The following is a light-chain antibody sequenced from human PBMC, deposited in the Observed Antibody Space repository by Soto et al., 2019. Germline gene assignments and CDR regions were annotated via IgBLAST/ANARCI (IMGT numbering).Light chain of an antibody. CDR1: SGDIGGYNY. V-gene: IGLV2-14*01. Sequence: QSALTQPASVSGSPGQSITISCTGTSGDIGGYNYVSWYQQHPGKAPKLLISEVTNRPSGVSNRFSGSKSGNTASLTISGLQAEDEAYYYCCSYAGSSYYVFGSGTKLTVL. CDR2: EVT. CDR3: CSYAGSSYYV. J-gene: IGLJ1*01.